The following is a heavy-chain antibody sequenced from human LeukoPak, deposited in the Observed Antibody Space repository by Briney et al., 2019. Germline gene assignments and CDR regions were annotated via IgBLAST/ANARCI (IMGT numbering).Heavy chain of an antibody. V-gene: IGHV1-58*01. CDR2: IVVGSGNT. CDR1: GFTFTSSA. D-gene: IGHD3-3*01. J-gene: IGHJ4*02. CDR3: AATYYDFWSGYYTGLYFDY. Sequence: ASVKVSCKASGFTFTSSAVQWVRQARGQRLEWIGWIVVGSGNTNYAQKFQERVTITRDMSTSTAYMELSSPRSEDTAVYYCAATYYDFWSGYYTGLYFDYWGQGTLVTVSS.